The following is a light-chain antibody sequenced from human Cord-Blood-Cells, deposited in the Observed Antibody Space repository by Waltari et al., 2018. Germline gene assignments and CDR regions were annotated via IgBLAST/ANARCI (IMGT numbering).Light chain of an antibody. Sequence: SYELTQPPSVSVSPGQTASITCSGDKLGDKYACWYQQKPGQFPWLVIYQDSKGPSGIPERFSGSNSGNTATLTISGTQAMDEADYYCQAWDSSTVVFGGGTKLTVL. CDR3: QAWDSSTVV. CDR2: QDS. CDR1: KLGDKY. J-gene: IGLJ2*01. V-gene: IGLV3-1*01.